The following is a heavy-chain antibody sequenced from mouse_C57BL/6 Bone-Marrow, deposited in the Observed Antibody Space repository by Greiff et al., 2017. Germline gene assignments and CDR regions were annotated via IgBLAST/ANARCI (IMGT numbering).Heavy chain of an antibody. V-gene: IGHV1-26*01. J-gene: IGHJ1*03. CDR3: ARRVLLDV. Sequence: EVQLQQSGPELVKPGASVKISCKASGYTFTDYYMNWVKQSHGKSLEWIGDINPNNGGTSYNQKFKGKATLTVDKSSSTAYMELRSLTSEDSAVYYCARRVLLDVWGTGTTVTVSS. D-gene: IGHD2-14*01. CDR2: INPNNGGT. CDR1: GYTFTDYY.